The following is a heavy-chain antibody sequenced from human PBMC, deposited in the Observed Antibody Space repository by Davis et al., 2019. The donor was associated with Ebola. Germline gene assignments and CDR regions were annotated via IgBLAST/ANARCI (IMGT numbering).Heavy chain of an antibody. D-gene: IGHD3-22*01. Sequence: ASVKVSCNTSGGTFTNYAVNWVRQAPGQGLEWMGRTNPNTGDTYYAQKFQVRVTMTRDTSLITAYMGLRRLRSDDTAVYYCARGGISMTVVPRDYYHGLDVWGQGTTVTVSS. J-gene: IGHJ6*02. CDR2: TNPNTGDT. CDR1: GGTFTNYA. V-gene: IGHV1-2*06. CDR3: ARGGISMTVVPRDYYHGLDV.